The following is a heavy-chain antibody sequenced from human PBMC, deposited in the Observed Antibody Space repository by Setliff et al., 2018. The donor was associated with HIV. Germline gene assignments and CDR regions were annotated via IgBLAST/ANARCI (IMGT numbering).Heavy chain of an antibody. CDR2: IHYSGST. Sequence: SETLSLTCTVSGGSISSGAYYWSWIRQHPGKGLERIGYIHYSGSTHYNPSLDSRLTISVDTSQNRFSLNLSSVTAADTAVYFCARGIGLRPFDAWGQGTLVTVSS. D-gene: IGHD4-17*01. CDR3: ARGIGLRPFDA. CDR1: GGSISSGAYY. V-gene: IGHV4-31*03. J-gene: IGHJ4*02.